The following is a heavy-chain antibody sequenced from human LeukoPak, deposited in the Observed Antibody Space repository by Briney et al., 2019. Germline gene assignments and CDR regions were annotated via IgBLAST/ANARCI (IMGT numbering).Heavy chain of an antibody. CDR2: IKQDGSEK. CDR1: GFTFSSYW. V-gene: IGHV3-7*01. J-gene: IGHJ6*03. Sequence: GGSLRLSCAASGFTFSSYWMSWVRQAPGKGLEWVANIKQDGSEKYYVDSVKGRFTISRDNAKNSLYLQMNSLRAEDTAVYYCARVGSYYYYYMDVWGKGTTVAVSS. D-gene: IGHD3-10*01. CDR3: ARVGSYYYYYMDV.